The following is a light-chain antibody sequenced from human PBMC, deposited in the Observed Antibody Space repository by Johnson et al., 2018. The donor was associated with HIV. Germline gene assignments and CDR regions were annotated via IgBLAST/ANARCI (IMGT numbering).Light chain of an antibody. V-gene: IGLV1-51*02. CDR1: SSNIGKNY. J-gene: IGLJ1*01. CDR3: ATWDRSLSAGGV. Sequence: QCVLTQPPSVSAAPGQKVTISCSGSSSNIGKNYVSWYQQLPGTAPKVLIYENNKRPSGIPDRFSASKSGASATLGITGLQTGDEADYYCATWDRSLSAGGVFGTGTKVTVL. CDR2: ENN.